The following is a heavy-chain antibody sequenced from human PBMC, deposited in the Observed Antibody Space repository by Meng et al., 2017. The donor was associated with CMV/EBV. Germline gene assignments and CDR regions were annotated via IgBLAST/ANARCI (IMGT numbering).Heavy chain of an antibody. CDR1: GYSISSGYY. D-gene: IGHD6-13*01. V-gene: IGHV4-38-2*02. CDR3: ARVATGYSSSWAYGGMDV. Sequence: SETLSLTCTVSGYSISSGYYWGWIRQPPGKGLEWIASIYHSGSTYYDPSLKSRVTISVDTSKNQFSLKLSPVTAADTAVYYCARVATGYSSSWAYGGMDVWGQGTTVTVSS. J-gene: IGHJ6*02. CDR2: IYHSGST.